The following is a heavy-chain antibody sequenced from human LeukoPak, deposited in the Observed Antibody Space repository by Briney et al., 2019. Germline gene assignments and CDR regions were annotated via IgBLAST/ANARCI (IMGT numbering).Heavy chain of an antibody. D-gene: IGHD3-16*01. Sequence: SETLSLTCTVSSGSISSKNYYWGWIRQPPGKGLEWIVSIYYSGSTYYNPSLRSRVTISVDTSKNQFSLKLSSVTAADTAVYYCARAYYDYVWGTYYDAFDIWGQGTMVTVSS. CDR1: SGSISSKNYY. CDR3: ARAYYDYVWGTYYDAFDI. V-gene: IGHV4-39*07. CDR2: IYYSGST. J-gene: IGHJ3*02.